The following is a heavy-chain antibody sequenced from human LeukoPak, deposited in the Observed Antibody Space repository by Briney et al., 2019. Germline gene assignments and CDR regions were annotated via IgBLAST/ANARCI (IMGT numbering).Heavy chain of an antibody. CDR2: IYYSGST. CDR1: GGSISSSSYY. J-gene: IGHJ4*02. D-gene: IGHD6-13*01. Sequence: PSETLSLTCTVSGGSISSSSYYWGWIRQPPGKGLEWIGSIYYSGSTYYNPSLKSRVTISVDTSKNQFSLKLSSVTAADTAVYYCARDDLRYSSSWYGFAYWGQETLVTVSS. CDR3: ARDDLRYSSSWYGFAY. V-gene: IGHV4-39*07.